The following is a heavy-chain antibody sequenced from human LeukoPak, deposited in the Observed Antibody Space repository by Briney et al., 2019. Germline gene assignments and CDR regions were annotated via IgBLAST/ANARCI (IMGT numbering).Heavy chain of an antibody. CDR1: GYRFSNYW. CDR3: AIGGDSTTGCYRCFNY. J-gene: IGHJ4*02. D-gene: IGHD2-2*02. Sequence: GASLKISCKGSGYRFSNYWIGWVRQMPGKGLEWMGLIYPDDFDTRYSPSFQGQVTISVDKSITTAYLQWSSLKASDTAMYYCAIGGDSTTGCYRCFNYWGQGTLVTVSS. CDR2: IYPDDFDT. V-gene: IGHV5-51*01.